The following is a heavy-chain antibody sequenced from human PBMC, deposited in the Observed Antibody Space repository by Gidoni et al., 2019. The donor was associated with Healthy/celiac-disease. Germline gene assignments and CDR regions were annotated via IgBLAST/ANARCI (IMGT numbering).Heavy chain of an antibody. CDR1: GFTFSNAW. V-gene: IGHV3-15*01. CDR3: TTDRDFDWLGVYAFDI. D-gene: IGHD3-9*01. Sequence: EVQLVESGGGLVKPGGSLRLSCAAAGFTFSNAWMRWVRQAPGKGLEWVGRIKSKTDGGTTDYAAPVKGRFTISRDDSKNTLYLQMNSLKTEDTAVYYCTTDRDFDWLGVYAFDIWGQGTMVTVSS. CDR2: IKSKTDGGTT. J-gene: IGHJ3*02.